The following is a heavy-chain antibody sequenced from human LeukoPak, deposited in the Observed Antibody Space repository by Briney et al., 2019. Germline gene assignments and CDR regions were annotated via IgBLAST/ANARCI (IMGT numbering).Heavy chain of an antibody. CDR3: AKGGWLEY. CDR2: IYSSGST. CDR1: RFTVSSNY. Sequence: SGGSLRLSCAASRFTVSSNYMSWVHQAPGKGLEWVSFIYSSGSTYYADSVKGRFTSSRDNSKNTLYLQMNSLRAEDTAVYYCAKGGWLEYWGQGTLVTVSS. V-gene: IGHV3-53*01. D-gene: IGHD6-19*01. J-gene: IGHJ4*02.